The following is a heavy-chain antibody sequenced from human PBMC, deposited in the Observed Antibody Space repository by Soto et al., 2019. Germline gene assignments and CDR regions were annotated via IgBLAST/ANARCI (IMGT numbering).Heavy chain of an antibody. CDR3: AKGRGYCSSTSCYEGDY. J-gene: IGHJ4*02. D-gene: IGHD2-2*01. V-gene: IGHV3-23*01. CDR2: ISGSGGST. CDR1: GFTFSSYA. Sequence: VQLLESGGGLVQPGGSLRLSCAASGFTFSSYAMSWVRQAPGKGLEWVSAISGSGGSTYYADSVKGRFTISRDNSKNTLYLQMNSLRAEDTAVYYCAKGRGYCSSTSCYEGDYWGQGTLVTVSS.